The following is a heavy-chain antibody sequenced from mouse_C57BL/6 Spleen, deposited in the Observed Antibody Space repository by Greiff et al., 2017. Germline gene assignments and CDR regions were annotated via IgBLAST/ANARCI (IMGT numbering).Heavy chain of an antibody. D-gene: IGHD4-1*01. CDR3: ARGSLWDDC. Sequence: QVQLKQSGPELVKPGASVKISCKASGYAFSSSWMNWVKQRPGKGLEWIGRIYPGDGDTNYNGKFKGKATLTADKYSSTAYMQLSSLTSEDSAVYFCARGSLWDDCWGQGPTLTVSS. CDR2: IYPGDGDT. CDR1: GYAFSSSW. J-gene: IGHJ2*01. V-gene: IGHV1-82*01.